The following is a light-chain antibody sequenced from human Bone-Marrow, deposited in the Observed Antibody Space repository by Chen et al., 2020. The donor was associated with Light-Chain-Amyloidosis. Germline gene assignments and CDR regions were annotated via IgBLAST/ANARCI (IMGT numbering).Light chain of an antibody. Sequence: SYVLTQPSSVSVAPGPTATIACGGNNIGSTSVHWYRQTPGQAPLLVVYDDSDRPSGIPERLSGSNSGNTATLTISRVEAGDGADYYCQVWDRSSDRPVFGGGTKLTVL. CDR1: NIGSTS. V-gene: IGLV3-21*02. CDR2: DDS. J-gene: IGLJ3*02. CDR3: QVWDRSSDRPV.